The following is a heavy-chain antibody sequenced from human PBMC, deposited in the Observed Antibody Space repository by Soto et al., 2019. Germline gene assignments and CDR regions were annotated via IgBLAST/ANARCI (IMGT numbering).Heavy chain of an antibody. CDR1: GGSISSSSYY. CDR2: IYYSGST. CDR3: ARHTYYDFWSHQGNWFDP. J-gene: IGHJ5*02. V-gene: IGHV4-39*01. Sequence: SETLSLTCTVSGGSISSSSYYWGWIRQPPGKGLEWIGSIYYSGSTYYNPSLKSRVTISVDTSKNQFSLKLSSVTAADTAVYYCARHTYYDFWSHQGNWFDPWGQGTLVTVSS. D-gene: IGHD3-3*01.